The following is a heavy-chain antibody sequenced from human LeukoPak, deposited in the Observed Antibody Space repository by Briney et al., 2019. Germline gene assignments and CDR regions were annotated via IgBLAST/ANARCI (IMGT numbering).Heavy chain of an antibody. Sequence: SETLSLTCTVSGGSISSSSYYWGWIRQPPGKGLEWIGSIYYSGSTYYNPSLNSRVTISVDTSKNQFSLKLSSVTAADTAVYYCARHGDYYDSSGPGGNFDYWGQGTLVTVSS. D-gene: IGHD3-22*01. CDR1: GGSISSSSYY. V-gene: IGHV4-39*01. J-gene: IGHJ4*02. CDR2: IYYSGST. CDR3: ARHGDYYDSSGPGGNFDY.